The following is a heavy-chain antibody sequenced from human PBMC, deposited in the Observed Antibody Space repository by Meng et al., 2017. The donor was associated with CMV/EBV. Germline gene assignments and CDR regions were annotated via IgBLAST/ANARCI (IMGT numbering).Heavy chain of an antibody. V-gene: IGHV3-7*01. Sequence: GGSLRLSCAASGFTFSSYWMSWVRQAPRKGLEWVANIKQDGSEKYYVDSVKGRFTISRDNAKNSLYLQMNSLRAEDTAVYYCARDHCSSTSCYLLYYYYGMDVWGQGTTVTVSS. CDR2: IKQDGSEK. CDR1: GFTFSSYW. J-gene: IGHJ6*02. CDR3: ARDHCSSTSCYLLYYYYGMDV. D-gene: IGHD2-2*01.